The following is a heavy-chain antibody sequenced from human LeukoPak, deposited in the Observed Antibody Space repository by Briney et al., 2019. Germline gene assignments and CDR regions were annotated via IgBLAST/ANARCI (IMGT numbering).Heavy chain of an antibody. CDR2: IIAYNGTT. Sequence: ASMKVSCKASGYTFINYGFSWVRQAPGQGLEWMGWIIAYNGTTNYLQKFQGRVTMTTDTSTNTVYMELKRHRSDDTAVYYGARVSTKSRVAGYDPQWCFDLWGRGTPVTVSP. CDR3: ARVSTKSRVAGYDPQWCFDL. CDR1: GYTFINYG. D-gene: IGHD5-12*01. V-gene: IGHV1-18*01. J-gene: IGHJ2*01.